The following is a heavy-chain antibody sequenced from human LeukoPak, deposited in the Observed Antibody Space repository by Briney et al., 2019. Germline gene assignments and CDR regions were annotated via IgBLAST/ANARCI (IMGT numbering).Heavy chain of an antibody. CDR2: ISGSGGST. J-gene: IGHJ4*02. D-gene: IGHD3-9*01. CDR1: GFTFSSYS. V-gene: IGHV3-23*01. CDR3: AKSRYFDWLQTYYFDY. Sequence: GGSLRLSCAVSGFTFSSYSMSWVRQAPGKGLEWVSAISGSGGSTYYADSVKGRFTISRDNSKKTLYLQMNSLSAEDTAVYYCAKSRYFDWLQTYYFDYWGQGTLVTVSS.